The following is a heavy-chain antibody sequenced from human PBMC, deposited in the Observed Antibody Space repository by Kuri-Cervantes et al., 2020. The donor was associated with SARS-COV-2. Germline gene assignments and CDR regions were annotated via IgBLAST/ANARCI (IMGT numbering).Heavy chain of an antibody. V-gene: IGHV4-34*01. Sequence: SETLSLTCAVYGGSFSDYYWSWVRQPPGKGLEWIGSIYYSGSTYYNPSLKSRVTISVDTSKNQFSLKLSSVTAADTAVYYCARRLTSTITIFGVVTRQGFDYWGQGTLVTVSS. D-gene: IGHD3-3*01. J-gene: IGHJ4*02. CDR1: GGSFSDYY. CDR2: IYYSGST. CDR3: ARRLTSTITIFGVVTRQGFDY.